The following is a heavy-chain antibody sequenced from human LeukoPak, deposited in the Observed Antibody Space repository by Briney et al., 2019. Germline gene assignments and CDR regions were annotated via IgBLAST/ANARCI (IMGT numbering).Heavy chain of an antibody. CDR1: GYTFTSYG. D-gene: IGHD2-21*01. V-gene: IGHV1-18*01. Sequence: GASVKVSCKASGYTFTSYGISWVRQAPGQGLEWMGWISAYNGNTNYAQKLQGRVTMITDTSTSTAYMELRSLRSDDTAVYYCARGGGALPHLMDLPNWGQGTLVTVSS. CDR2: ISAYNGNT. CDR3: ARGGGALPHLMDLPN. J-gene: IGHJ4*02.